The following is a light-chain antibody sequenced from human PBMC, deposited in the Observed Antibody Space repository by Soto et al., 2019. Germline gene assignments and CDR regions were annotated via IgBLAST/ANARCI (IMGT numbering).Light chain of an antibody. CDR1: SSDVGSNDL. Sequence: QSALSQPASVSGSPGQSVTISCTGTSSDVGSNDLVSWYQQHPGKAPKLMIYEVSKRPSGISIRFSGSKSGNTASLTISGLQAEDEGDYYCCSYVGRSASYVFGAGTKLTVL. V-gene: IGLV2-23*02. CDR3: CSYVGRSASYV. CDR2: EVS. J-gene: IGLJ1*01.